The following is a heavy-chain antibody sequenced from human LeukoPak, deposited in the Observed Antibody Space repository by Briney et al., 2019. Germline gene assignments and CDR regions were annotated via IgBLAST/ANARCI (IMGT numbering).Heavy chain of an antibody. CDR3: TTASPYYYDSSPPDY. CDR1: GFTFSSYA. V-gene: IGHV3-23*01. CDR2: ISGSGGST. J-gene: IGHJ4*02. D-gene: IGHD3-22*01. Sequence: PGGSLRLSCAASGFTFSSYAMSWVRQAPGKGLEWVSAISGSGGSTYYADSVKGRFTISRDNSKNTLYLQMNSLKTEDTAVYYCTTASPYYYDSSPPDYWGQGTLVTVSS.